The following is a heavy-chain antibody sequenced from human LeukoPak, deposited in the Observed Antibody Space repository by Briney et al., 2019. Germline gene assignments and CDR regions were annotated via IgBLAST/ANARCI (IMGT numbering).Heavy chain of an antibody. J-gene: IGHJ4*02. Sequence: GGSLRLSCVASGLTFNTYWMNWVCQAPGKGPEWVANIKKDGSETYYVESVKGRFTISRDNAKNSVYLQMNSLRVEDTAVYYCMAGVGWQSDYWGQGTLVTVSS. V-gene: IGHV3-7*01. CDR3: MAGVGWQSDY. CDR2: IKKDGSET. D-gene: IGHD3-3*01. CDR1: GLTFNTYW.